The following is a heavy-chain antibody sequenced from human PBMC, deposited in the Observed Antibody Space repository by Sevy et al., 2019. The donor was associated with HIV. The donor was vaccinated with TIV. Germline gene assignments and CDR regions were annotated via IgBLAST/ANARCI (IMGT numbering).Heavy chain of an antibody. D-gene: IGHD2-21*02. Sequence: GGSLRLSCAASGFTFGGSAMHWVRQASGKGLEWVGRIRSKANNYATAHAASVKGRFTISRYDSKNTAYLQMNSLKTEDTAVYYCTRLGGTVVTPYYAMDVWGQGTTVTVSS. J-gene: IGHJ6*02. CDR1: GFTFGGSA. CDR2: IRSKANNYAT. V-gene: IGHV3-73*01. CDR3: TRLGGTVVTPYYAMDV.